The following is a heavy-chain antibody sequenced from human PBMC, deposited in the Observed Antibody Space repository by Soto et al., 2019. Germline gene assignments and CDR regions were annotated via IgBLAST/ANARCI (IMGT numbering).Heavy chain of an antibody. CDR3: ARGTLVRGVIHYGMDV. Sequence: SETLSLTCAVYGGSFSGYYWSWIRQPPGKGLEWIGEINHSGSTNYNPSLKSRVTISVDTSKNQFSLKLSSVTAADTAVYYCARGTLVRGVIHYGMDVWGQGTTVTVSS. J-gene: IGHJ6*02. CDR2: INHSGST. CDR1: GGSFSGYY. V-gene: IGHV4-34*01. D-gene: IGHD3-10*01.